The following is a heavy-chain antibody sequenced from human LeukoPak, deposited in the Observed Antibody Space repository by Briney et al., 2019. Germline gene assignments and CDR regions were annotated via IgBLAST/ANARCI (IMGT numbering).Heavy chain of an antibody. V-gene: IGHV4-59*08. CDR1: GGSISTYY. Sequence: PSETLSLTCTVSGGSISTYYWSWIRQSPGKGLEWIGYIYNSGSTHYNPSLKSRVTMSVDTSKNQFSLKLSSVTAADTAVYYCARHGYKAAVRFGGWFLWFDPWGQGTLVTVSS. CDR3: ARHGYKAAVRFGGWFLWFDP. CDR2: IYNSGST. D-gene: IGHD3-3*01. J-gene: IGHJ5*02.